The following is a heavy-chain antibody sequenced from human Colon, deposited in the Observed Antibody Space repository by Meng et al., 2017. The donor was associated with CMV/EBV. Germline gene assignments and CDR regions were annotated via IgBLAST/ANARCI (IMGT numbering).Heavy chain of an antibody. Sequence: SVKVSCKASGGTFSSYAISWVRQAPGQGLECMGGIIPILDITNYAQKFQGRVTITADKSTSTAYMELSSLRSEDTAVYFCARHRRYDLWNDYPDFWGQGTLVTVSS. J-gene: IGHJ4*02. V-gene: IGHV1-69*10. CDR2: IIPILDIT. CDR1: GGTFSSYA. D-gene: IGHD3-3*01. CDR3: ARHRRYDLWNDYPDF.